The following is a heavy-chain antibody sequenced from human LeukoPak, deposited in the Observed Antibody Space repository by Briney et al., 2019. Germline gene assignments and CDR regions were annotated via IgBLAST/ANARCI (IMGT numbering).Heavy chain of an antibody. J-gene: IGHJ6*03. CDR1: GFAFSSYA. D-gene: IGHD5-18*01. CDR2: ISARDFTT. V-gene: IGHV3-23*01. CDR3: ARKNSYGYDYYYMDV. Sequence: GGSLRLSCAASGFAFSSYAMSWVRQAPGKGPEWVSSISARDFTTYYADSVKGRFTFSRDNSKNTLYLQMNSLRAEDTAVYYCARKNSYGYDYYYMDVWGKGTTVTVSS.